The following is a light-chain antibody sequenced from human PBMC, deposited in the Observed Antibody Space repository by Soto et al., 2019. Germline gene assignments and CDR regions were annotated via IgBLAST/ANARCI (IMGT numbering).Light chain of an antibody. V-gene: IGLV2-14*03. J-gene: IGLJ2*01. CDR1: SSDVGGYNY. CDR2: DVS. Sequence: QSALTQPASVSGSPGQSITISCTGTSSDVGGYNYVSWYQHHPGKAPKLMIYDVSNRPSGVSNRFSGSKSGNTASLTISGLQAEDEADYYCSSYTTTSNGVVFGGGTQLTVL. CDR3: SSYTTTSNGVV.